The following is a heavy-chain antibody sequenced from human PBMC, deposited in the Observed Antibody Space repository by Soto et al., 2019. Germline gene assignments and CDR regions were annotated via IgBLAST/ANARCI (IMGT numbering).Heavy chain of an antibody. D-gene: IGHD6-19*01. Sequence: PGGSLRLSCAASGFTFSSYEMNWVRQAPGKGLEWVSYIGSSGSTIYYADSVKGRFTISRDNAKNSLFLQANSLRAEDTAVYYCARDPSSSSGWYGAAFDIWGQGTMVTVSS. CDR2: IGSSGSTI. J-gene: IGHJ3*02. CDR1: GFTFSSYE. V-gene: IGHV3-48*03. CDR3: ARDPSSSSGWYGAAFDI.